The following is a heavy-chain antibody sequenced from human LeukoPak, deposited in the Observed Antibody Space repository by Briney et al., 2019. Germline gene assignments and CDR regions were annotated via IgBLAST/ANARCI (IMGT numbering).Heavy chain of an antibody. D-gene: IGHD2-2*01. CDR2: IYTSGST. CDR3: ARRAYLRYCSSTSCFYYYHMDV. Sequence: SETLSLTCTVSGGSISSYYWSWIRQPPGKGLEWIGYIYTSGSTNYNPSLKSRVTISVDTSKNQFSLKLSSVTAADTAVYYCARRAYLRYCSSTSCFYYYHMDVWGKGTTVTVSS. CDR1: GGSISSYY. J-gene: IGHJ6*03. V-gene: IGHV4-4*09.